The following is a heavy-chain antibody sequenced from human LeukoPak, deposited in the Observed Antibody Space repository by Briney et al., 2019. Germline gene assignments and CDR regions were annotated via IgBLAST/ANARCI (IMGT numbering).Heavy chain of an antibody. D-gene: IGHD4-11*01. CDR3: ARDWYNNSDAFDI. CDR2: ISSSGSTI. V-gene: IGHV3-11*04. J-gene: IGHJ3*02. Sequence: GGSLRLSCAASGFTFSDYYMSWIRQAPGKGLEWVSYISSSGSTIYYADSVKGRFTISRGNAKKSLYLQMNSLRAEDTAVYYCARDWYNNSDAFDIWGQGTMVTVSS. CDR1: GFTFSDYY.